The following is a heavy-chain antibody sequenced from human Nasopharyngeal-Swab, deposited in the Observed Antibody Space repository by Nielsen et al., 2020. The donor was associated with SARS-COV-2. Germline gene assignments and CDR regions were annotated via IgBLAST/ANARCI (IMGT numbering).Heavy chain of an antibody. V-gene: IGHV3-9*01. D-gene: IGHD2-15*01. CDR2: ISWNSGSI. CDR3: ARGGVGAFDI. J-gene: IGHJ3*02. Sequence: SLKISCAASGFTFDDYAMHWVRQAPGKGLEWVSGISWNSGSIGYADSVKGRFTISRDNAKNSLYLQMNSLRAEDTALYYCARGGVGAFDIWGQGTMVTVSS. CDR1: GFTFDDYA.